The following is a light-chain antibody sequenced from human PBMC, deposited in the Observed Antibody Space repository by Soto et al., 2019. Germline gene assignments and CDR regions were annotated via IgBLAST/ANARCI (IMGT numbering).Light chain of an antibody. V-gene: IGLV2-11*01. J-gene: IGLJ1*01. CDR1: SSDVGNYDY. CDR2: DVT. Sequence: QSALTQPRSVSGSPGQSVTISCTGTSSDVGNYDYVSWYQHHPGKAPKLMLYDVTKRPSGVPGRFSGSKSGNTASLTISGLQADDEADYYCCSYSGSSYVFGPGTQLTVL. CDR3: CSYSGSSYV.